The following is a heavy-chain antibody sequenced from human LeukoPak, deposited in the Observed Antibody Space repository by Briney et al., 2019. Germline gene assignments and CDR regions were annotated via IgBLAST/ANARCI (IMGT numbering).Heavy chain of an antibody. Sequence: SETLSLTCTVSGGSISSSSYYWGWIRQPPGKGLEWIGSIYYSGSTYYNPSLKSRVTISVDTSKNQFSLKLSSVTAADTAAYYRNTVTTRRYYYYYMDVWGKGTTVTVSS. CDR3: NTVTTRRYYYYYMDV. V-gene: IGHV4-39*01. D-gene: IGHD4-11*01. J-gene: IGHJ6*03. CDR2: IYYSGST. CDR1: GGSISSSSYY.